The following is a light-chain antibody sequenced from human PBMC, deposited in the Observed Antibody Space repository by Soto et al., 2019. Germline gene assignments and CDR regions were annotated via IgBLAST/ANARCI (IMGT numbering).Light chain of an antibody. J-gene: IGLJ3*02. CDR1: NIEPKG. CDR3: QVWDTYTLSGV. CDR2: DDT. Sequence: SYELTQPPSVSVAPGQTASITCGGDNIEPKGVHWYQRKPGQAPILVVYDDTDRPSGIPDRFSGSNSGNTATLTISRVEAGDEADYYCQVWDTYTLSGVFGGGTKLTVL. V-gene: IGLV3-21*02.